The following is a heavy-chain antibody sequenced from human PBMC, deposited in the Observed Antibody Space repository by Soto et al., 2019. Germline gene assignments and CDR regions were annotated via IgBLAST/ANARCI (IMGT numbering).Heavy chain of an antibody. CDR3: ASLDKGGDYGDAFDI. D-gene: IGHD4-17*01. J-gene: IGHJ3*02. CDR2: IYYSGST. V-gene: IGHV4-39*01. CDR1: GGSISSSSYY. Sequence: PSETLSLTCTVSGGSISSSSYYWGWIRQPPGKGLEWIGSIYYSGSTYYNPSLKSRVTISEDTSKNQFSLKLSSVTAADTAVYYCASLDKGGDYGDAFDIWGQGTMVPVSS.